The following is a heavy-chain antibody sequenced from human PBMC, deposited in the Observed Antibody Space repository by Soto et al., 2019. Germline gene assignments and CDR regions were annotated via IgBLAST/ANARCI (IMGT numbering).Heavy chain of an antibody. Sequence: SETLSLTCAVSGGSINSGGYSWSWIRQPPGKGLEWIGYIYHSASTYYNPSLKSRVTISVDRSKNQFSLKLSSVTAADTAVYYCVIENNVLPGGYFDYWGQGTLVPVSS. CDR3: VIENNVLPGGYFDY. D-gene: IGHD3-10*01. J-gene: IGHJ4*02. CDR2: IYHSAST. CDR1: GGSINSGGYS. V-gene: IGHV4-30-2*01.